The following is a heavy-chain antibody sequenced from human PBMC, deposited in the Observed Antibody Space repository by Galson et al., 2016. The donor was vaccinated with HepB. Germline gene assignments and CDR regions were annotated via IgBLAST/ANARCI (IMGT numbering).Heavy chain of an antibody. CDR2: ISYDGSRK. CDR1: GFIFSNYA. J-gene: IGHJ5*02. V-gene: IGHV3-30*04. D-gene: IGHD1-26*01. Sequence: SLRLSCAASGFIFSNYALHWVRQAPGKGLEWVAVISYDGSRKYYAESVKGRFTISRDNTKNTLYVEMNSLRIEDTAVYYCAKDLNPEGFGPRRSYFDPWGQGTLVSVFS. CDR3: AKDLNPEGFGPRRSYFDP.